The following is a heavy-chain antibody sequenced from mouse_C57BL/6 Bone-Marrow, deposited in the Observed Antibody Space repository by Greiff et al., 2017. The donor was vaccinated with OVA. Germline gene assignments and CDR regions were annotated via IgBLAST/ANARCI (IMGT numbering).Heavy chain of an antibody. D-gene: IGHD1-1*01. CDR3: TREGDYYGPYCDY. J-gene: IGHJ2*01. CDR1: GFTFSSYA. CDR2: ISSGGDYI. Sequence: EVQRVESGEGLVKPGGSLKLSCAASGFTFSSYAMSWVRQTPEKRLEWVAYISSGGDYIYYADTVKGRFTISRDNARNTLYLQMSSLKSEDTAMYYCTREGDYYGPYCDYWGQGTTLTVSS. V-gene: IGHV5-9-1*02.